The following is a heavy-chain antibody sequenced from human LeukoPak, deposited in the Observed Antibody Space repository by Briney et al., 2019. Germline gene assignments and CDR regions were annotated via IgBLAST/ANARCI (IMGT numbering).Heavy chain of an antibody. CDR2: IHTSGTS. CDR3: ASLGGYYESSNSSQLETFDI. D-gene: IGHD3-22*01. J-gene: IGHJ3*02. Sequence: SETLSLTCAVSGASINNYFWSWIRQPPGKGLEWIGYIHTSGTSNYNPSLKSRATVSVDTSDNQLSLRLTSVPAADTAVYYCASLGGYYESSNSSQLETFDIWGQGTMVIVSS. CDR1: GASINNYF. V-gene: IGHV4-59*01.